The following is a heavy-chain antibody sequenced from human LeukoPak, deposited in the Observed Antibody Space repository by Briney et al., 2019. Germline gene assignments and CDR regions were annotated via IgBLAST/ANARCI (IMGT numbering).Heavy chain of an antibody. V-gene: IGHV1-69*04. Sequence: SVKVSCKASGGTFSSYAISWVRQAPGQGLEWMGRIIPILGIANYAQKFQGRVTITADKSTSTAYMELSSLRSEDTAVYYCARGYGSGSFDYWGQGTLVTVSS. CDR1: GGTFSSYA. J-gene: IGHJ4*02. CDR3: ARGYGSGSFDY. CDR2: IIPILGIA. D-gene: IGHD3-10*01.